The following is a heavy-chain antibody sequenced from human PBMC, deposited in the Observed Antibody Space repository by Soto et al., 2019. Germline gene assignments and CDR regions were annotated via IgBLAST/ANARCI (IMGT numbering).Heavy chain of an antibody. CDR1: GFTFSSYG. J-gene: IGHJ4*02. D-gene: IGHD3-16*01. CDR2: IWYDGSNK. Sequence: QVQLVESGGGVVQPGRSLRLSCAASGFTFSSYGMHWVRQAPGKGLEWVAVIWYDGSNKYYADSVKGRFTISRDNSKNTLYLQRNSLRAEDTAVYYCARGTMGYWGQGTLVTVSS. CDR3: ARGTMGY. V-gene: IGHV3-33*01.